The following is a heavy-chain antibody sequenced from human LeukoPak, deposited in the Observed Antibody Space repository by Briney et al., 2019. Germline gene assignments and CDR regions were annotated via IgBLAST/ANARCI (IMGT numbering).Heavy chain of an antibody. CDR2: MNPNSGNT. V-gene: IGHV1-8*03. D-gene: IGHD2-2*01. J-gene: IGHJ3*02. CDR3: ARTSNVDIVVVPAAPGAFDI. Sequence: ASVKVSCKVSGYTLTELSMHWVRQAPGKGLEWMGWMNPNSGNTGYAQKFQGRVTITRNTSISTAYMELSSLRSEDTAVYYCARTSNVDIVVVPAAPGAFDIWGQGTMVTVSS. CDR1: GYTLTELS.